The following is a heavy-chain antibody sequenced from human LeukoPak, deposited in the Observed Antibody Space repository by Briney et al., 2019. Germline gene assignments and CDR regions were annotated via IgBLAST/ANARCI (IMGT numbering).Heavy chain of an antibody. CDR1: GYSFTSYG. CDR2: ISAYNGNT. D-gene: IGHD6-13*01. CDR3: ARDPPYYSSGWYPYYFDY. V-gene: IGHV1-18*01. J-gene: IGHJ4*02. Sequence: GESLQISCKGSGYSFTSYGISWVRQAPGQGLEWMGWISAYNGNTNYAQKLQGRVTMTTDTSTSTAYMELRSLRSDDTAVYYCARDPPYYSSGWYPYYFDYWGQGTLVTVSS.